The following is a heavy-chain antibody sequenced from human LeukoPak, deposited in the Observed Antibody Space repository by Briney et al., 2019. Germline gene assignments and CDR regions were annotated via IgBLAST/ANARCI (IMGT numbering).Heavy chain of an antibody. J-gene: IGHJ4*02. CDR3: ARVLSGAAAGTLSDY. CDR2: MNPNSGNT. Sequence: GASVKVSCTASGYTFTIYDINWVRQATGQGLEWMGWMNPNSGNTGYAQKFQGRVTMTRNTSISTAYMELSSLRSEDTAVYYCARVLSGAAAGTLSDYWGQGTLVTVSS. D-gene: IGHD6-13*01. CDR1: GYTFTIYD. V-gene: IGHV1-8*01.